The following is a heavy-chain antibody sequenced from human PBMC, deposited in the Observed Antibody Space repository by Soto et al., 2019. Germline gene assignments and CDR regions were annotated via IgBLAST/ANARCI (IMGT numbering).Heavy chain of an antibody. CDR3: AKKNGGSNPASYYFDY. CDR1: GFPFSSYA. Sequence: GGSLRLSCAASGFPFSSYAMSWVRQAPGKGLEWVSAISGSGGSTYYADSVKGRFTISRDNSKNTLYLQMNSLRAEDTAVYYCAKKNGGSNPASYYFDYWGQGALVTVSS. CDR2: ISGSGGST. V-gene: IGHV3-23*01. D-gene: IGHD3-16*01. J-gene: IGHJ4*02.